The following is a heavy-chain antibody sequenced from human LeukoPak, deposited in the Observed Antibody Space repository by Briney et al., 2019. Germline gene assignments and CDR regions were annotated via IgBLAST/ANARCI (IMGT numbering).Heavy chain of an antibody. CDR1: GFTFSSNW. Sequence: GGSLRLSCAASGFTFSSNWMSWVRQAPGKGLEWVANIKQDGSEKYYADSVKGRFTISRDNAKNSLYLQMNSLRAEDTAVYYCARDLPYYCSGSPGYWGQGTLVTVSS. V-gene: IGHV3-7*01. CDR3: ARDLPYYCSGSPGY. CDR2: IKQDGSEK. D-gene: IGHD3-10*01. J-gene: IGHJ4*02.